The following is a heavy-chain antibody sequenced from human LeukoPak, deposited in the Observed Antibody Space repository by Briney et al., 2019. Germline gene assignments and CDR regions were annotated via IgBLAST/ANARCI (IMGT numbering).Heavy chain of an antibody. V-gene: IGHV4-59*01. Sequence: SETLSLTCTVSGGSISSYYWSWIRQPPGKGLEWIGYIYYSGSTNYNPSLKSRVTISVDTSKNQFSLKLSSVTAADTAVYYCARDRRYSGYDRSPGYYFDYWGQGTLVTVSS. D-gene: IGHD5-12*01. CDR3: ARDRRYSGYDRSPGYYFDY. J-gene: IGHJ4*02. CDR2: IYYSGST. CDR1: GGSISSYY.